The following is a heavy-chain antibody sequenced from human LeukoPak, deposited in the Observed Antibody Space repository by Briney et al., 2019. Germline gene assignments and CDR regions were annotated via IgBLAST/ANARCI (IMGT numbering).Heavy chain of an antibody. D-gene: IGHD3-22*01. CDR1: GFTVSSNY. CDR2: IYSGGST. Sequence: QTGGSLRLSCAASGFTVSSNYMSWVRQAPGKGLEWVSVIYSGGSTYYADSVKGRFTISRDNSKNTVYLQMSSLRVEDTAVYYCAKSLTYYHENSDSIWGQGTLVTVSS. J-gene: IGHJ4*02. V-gene: IGHV3-53*01. CDR3: AKSLTYYHENSDSI.